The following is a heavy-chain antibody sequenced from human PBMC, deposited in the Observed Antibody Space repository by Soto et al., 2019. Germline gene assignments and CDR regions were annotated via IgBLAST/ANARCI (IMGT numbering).Heavy chain of an antibody. D-gene: IGHD3-3*01. Sequence: QVQLQESGPGLVKPSETLSLTCTVSGGSFKSGSYSWSRIRQPPGKGLEWIGYVYHTGRTSYNPSLKSRVSISIDTSKNQFSLNLDSVTAADTAVYFCARDFAYFDSWGQGTLVTVSS. CDR3: ARDFAYFDS. CDR1: GGSFKSGSYS. V-gene: IGHV4-61*01. J-gene: IGHJ4*02. CDR2: VYHTGRT.